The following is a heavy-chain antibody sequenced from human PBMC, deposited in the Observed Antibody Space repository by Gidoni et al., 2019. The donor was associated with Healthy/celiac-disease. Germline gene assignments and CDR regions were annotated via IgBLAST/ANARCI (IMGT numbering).Heavy chain of an antibody. CDR1: GFTFSSYA. CDR3: AKDGRLQQADY. D-gene: IGHD6-13*01. Sequence: EEQLLESGGGLVQPGGSLSLSCAASGFTFSSYAMSWVRQAPGKGLEWVSAIRGSGGSTYYADSVKGRFTISRDNSKNTLYLQMNSLRAEDTAVYYCAKDGRLQQADYWGQGTLVTVSS. J-gene: IGHJ4*02. V-gene: IGHV3-23*01. CDR2: IRGSGGST.